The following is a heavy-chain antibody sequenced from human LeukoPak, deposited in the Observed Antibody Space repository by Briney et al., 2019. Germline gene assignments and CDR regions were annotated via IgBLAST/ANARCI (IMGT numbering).Heavy chain of an antibody. D-gene: IGHD6-19*01. CDR1: GFTFSSYA. CDR3: AREIAAVAPTTGDY. Sequence: GRSLRLSCAASGFTFSSYAMHWVRQAPGKGLEWVAVISYDGSNKYYADSVKGRFTISRDNSKNTLYLQMNSLRAEDTAVYYCAREIAAVAPTTGDYWGQGTLVTVSS. J-gene: IGHJ4*02. V-gene: IGHV3-30*04. CDR2: ISYDGSNK.